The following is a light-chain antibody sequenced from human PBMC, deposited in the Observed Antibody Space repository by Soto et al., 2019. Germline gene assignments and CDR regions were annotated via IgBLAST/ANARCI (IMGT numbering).Light chain of an antibody. CDR1: QSIINW. Sequence: DIQMTQSPSTLSASVVDRVTITCRASQSIINWLAWYQQKPGKAPRFLIHQASVLETGVPSRFSGSGSETEFALTINSLQPDDFGVYYCQQYLNFPITFGQGTRLEIK. V-gene: IGKV1-5*03. CDR2: QAS. CDR3: QQYLNFPIT. J-gene: IGKJ5*01.